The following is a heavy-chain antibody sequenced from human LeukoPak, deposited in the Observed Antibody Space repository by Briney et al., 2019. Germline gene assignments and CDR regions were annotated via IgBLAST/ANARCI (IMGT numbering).Heavy chain of an antibody. Sequence: SETLSLTCTVSGGSISSYYWSWIRQPPGKGLEWIGYIYYSGSTNYNPSLKSRVTISVDTSKNQFSLRLSSVTAADTAVYYCARDWGPWDDSSGYYYSYAFDIWGQGTMVTVSS. V-gene: IGHV4-59*01. D-gene: IGHD3-22*01. CDR3: ARDWGPWDDSSGYYYSYAFDI. CDR1: GGSISSYY. CDR2: IYYSGST. J-gene: IGHJ3*02.